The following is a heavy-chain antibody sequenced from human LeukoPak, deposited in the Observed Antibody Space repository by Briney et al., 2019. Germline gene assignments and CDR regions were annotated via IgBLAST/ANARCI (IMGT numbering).Heavy chain of an antibody. D-gene: IGHD1-26*01. Sequence: GGPLRLSCAASGFTFSSYSMNWVRQAPGKGLEWVSSISSSSSYIYYADSVKGRFTISRDNAKNSLYLQLNSLRAEDTAVYYCAGGYEWELLGYWGQGTLVTVSS. J-gene: IGHJ4*02. V-gene: IGHV3-21*01. CDR2: ISSSSSYI. CDR1: GFTFSSYS. CDR3: AGGYEWELLGY.